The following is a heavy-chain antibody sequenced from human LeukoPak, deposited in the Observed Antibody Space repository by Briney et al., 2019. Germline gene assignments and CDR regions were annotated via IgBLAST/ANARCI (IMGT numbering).Heavy chain of an antibody. J-gene: IGHJ4*02. CDR3: AVNYYDSSGPFDY. CDR2: ISSNGGST. D-gene: IGHD3-22*01. CDR1: EFTFSSYA. Sequence: GGSLRLSCAASEFTFSSYAMHWVRQAPGKGLEYVSAISSNGGSTYYANSVKGRFTISRDNSKNTLYLQMGSLRAEDMAVYYCAVNYYDSSGPFDYWGQGTLVTVSS. V-gene: IGHV3-64*01.